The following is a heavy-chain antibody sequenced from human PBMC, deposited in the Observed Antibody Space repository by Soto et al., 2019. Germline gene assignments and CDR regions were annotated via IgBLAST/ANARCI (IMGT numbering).Heavy chain of an antibody. D-gene: IGHD2-2*01. V-gene: IGHV1-69*01. CDR3: ARGRGYCSSTSCYSLGFDP. J-gene: IGHJ5*01. CDR2: IIPIFGTA. Sequence: QVQLVQSGAEVKKPGSSVKVSCKASGGTFSSYAISWVRQAPGQGLEWMGGIIPIFGTANYAQKFQGRVTITADESTSTAYMELSSLRSEDTAVYDCARGRGYCSSTSCYSLGFDPWGQGTLVTVSS. CDR1: GGTFSSYA.